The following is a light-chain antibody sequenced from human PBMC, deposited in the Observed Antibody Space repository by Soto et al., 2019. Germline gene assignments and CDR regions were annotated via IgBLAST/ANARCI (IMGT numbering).Light chain of an antibody. J-gene: IGLJ3*02. V-gene: IGLV1-51*01. CDR2: DNN. CDR3: SSFAGSNIWV. CDR1: ISNIGDNH. Sequence: QSVLTQPTSASAAPGQRVTISCSGTISNIGDNHVSWYQQVPGKAPKLLIYDNNKRPSGIPDRFSGSRSGTSATLAITGLQTGDEADYYCSSFAGSNIWVFGGGTKLTVL.